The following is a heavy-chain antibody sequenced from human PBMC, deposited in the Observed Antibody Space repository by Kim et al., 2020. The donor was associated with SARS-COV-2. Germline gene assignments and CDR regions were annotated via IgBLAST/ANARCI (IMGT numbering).Heavy chain of an antibody. J-gene: IGHJ4*02. CDR1: GDSISSGTYC. V-gene: IGHV4-39*01. CDR3: ARQTGYNFGSPHIDY. Sequence: SETLSLTCTVSGDSISSGTYCWSWIRQPPGKGLEWIGSICYSGNTYSIPSLKSRVTISADTSKNQFSLKLSSVTAADTAVSYCARQTGYNFGSPHIDYWGQGILVTVSS. CDR2: ICYSGNT. D-gene: IGHD5-18*01.